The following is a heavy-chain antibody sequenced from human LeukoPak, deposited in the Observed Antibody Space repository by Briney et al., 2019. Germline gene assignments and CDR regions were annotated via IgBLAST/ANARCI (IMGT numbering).Heavy chain of an antibody. CDR3: AKRDDSGGNLVDL. Sequence: PSETLSLTCTVSGGSFRSGSHYWAWIRQPPGKGLEWIGSIYYSGSTYYNPSLENRVTISIDTSKNHFSLKLSSLSAADTSVYYCAKRDDSGGNLVDLWGQGTLVAVS. CDR1: GGSFRSGSHY. J-gene: IGHJ4*02. D-gene: IGHD3-22*01. CDR2: IYYSGST. V-gene: IGHV4-39*02.